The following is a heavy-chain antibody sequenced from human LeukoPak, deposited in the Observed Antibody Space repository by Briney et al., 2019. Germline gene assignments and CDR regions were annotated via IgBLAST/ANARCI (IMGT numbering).Heavy chain of an antibody. CDR2: IYYSGST. Sequence: SETLSLTCTVSGGSISSDIYYWSWIRQPPGKGLEWIGYIYYSGSTYYNPSLKSRVTISVDTSKNQFSLKLSSVTAADTAVYYCARGLLRFLEWLPSFWFDPWGQGTLVTVSS. D-gene: IGHD3-3*01. J-gene: IGHJ5*02. CDR3: ARGLLRFLEWLPSFWFDP. CDR1: GGSISSDIYY. V-gene: IGHV4-30-4*08.